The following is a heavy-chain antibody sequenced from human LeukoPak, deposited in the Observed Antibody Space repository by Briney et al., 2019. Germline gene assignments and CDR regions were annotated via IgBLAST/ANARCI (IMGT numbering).Heavy chain of an antibody. V-gene: IGHV4-38-2*02. J-gene: IGHJ5*02. D-gene: IGHD3-10*01. Sequence: SETLSLTCTVSGYSISSGYYWGWIRQPPGKGLEWIGSIYHSGSTYYNPSLKSRVTISVDTSKNQFSLNLSSVTAADTAVYYCARGGYYGSGNDFRFDPWGQGTLVTVSS. CDR2: IYHSGST. CDR3: ARGGYYGSGNDFRFDP. CDR1: GYSISSGYY.